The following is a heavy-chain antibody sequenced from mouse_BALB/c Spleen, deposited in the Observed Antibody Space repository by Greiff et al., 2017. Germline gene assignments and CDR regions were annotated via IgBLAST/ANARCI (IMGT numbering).Heavy chain of an antibody. Sequence: EVKLMESGGGLVQPGGSLKLSCAASGFTFSSYAMSWVRQTPEKRLEWVATISSGGSYTYYPDSVKGRFTISRDNAKNTLYLQMSSLRSEDTAMYYCARHYGNYFDYWGQGTTLTVSS. J-gene: IGHJ2*01. V-gene: IGHV5-9-3*01. CDR1: GFTFSSYA. D-gene: IGHD2-1*01. CDR2: ISSGGSYT. CDR3: ARHYGNYFDY.